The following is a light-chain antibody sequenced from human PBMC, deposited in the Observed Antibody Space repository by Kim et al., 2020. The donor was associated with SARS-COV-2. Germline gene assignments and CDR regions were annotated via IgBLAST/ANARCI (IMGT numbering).Light chain of an antibody. V-gene: IGKV3-20*01. Sequence: EIVLTQSPGTLSLSPGERATLSCRASQSVNSRYLAWYQHKPGQAPRLLMYDASSRATGTPDRFSGGGSGTDFTLTISRLEPEDFAAYYCQQYGSSPLYTFGQGTKLEI. CDR2: DAS. J-gene: IGKJ2*01. CDR1: QSVNSRY. CDR3: QQYGSSPLYT.